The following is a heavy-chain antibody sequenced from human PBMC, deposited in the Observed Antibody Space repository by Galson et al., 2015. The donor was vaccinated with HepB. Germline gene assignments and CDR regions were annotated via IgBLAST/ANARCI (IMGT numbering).Heavy chain of an antibody. CDR1: GFSLSTSGVG. J-gene: IGHJ2*01. CDR3: AHSRPRWYNWYFDL. D-gene: IGHD4-23*01. Sequence: PALVKPTQTLTLTCTFSGFSLSTSGVGVGWIRQPPGKALEWLALIYWDDDKRYSPSLKSRLTITKDTSKNQVVLTMTNMDPVDTATYYCAHSRPRWYNWYFDLWGRGTLVTVSS. CDR2: IYWDDDK. V-gene: IGHV2-5*02.